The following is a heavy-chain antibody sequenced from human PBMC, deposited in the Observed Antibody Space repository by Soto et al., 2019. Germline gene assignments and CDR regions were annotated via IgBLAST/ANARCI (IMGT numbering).Heavy chain of an antibody. CDR1: GFTFISYW. D-gene: IGHD2-2*01. J-gene: IGHJ6*02. CDR3: AREFIVVVPAAIAGMDV. V-gene: IGHV3-74*01. CDR2: INSDGSST. Sequence: GGSLRVSCAASGFTFISYWMHWVRQAPGKGLVWVSRINSDGSSTSYADSVKGRFTISRDNAKNTLYLQMNSLRAEDTAVYYCAREFIVVVPAAIAGMDVWGQGTTVTVSS.